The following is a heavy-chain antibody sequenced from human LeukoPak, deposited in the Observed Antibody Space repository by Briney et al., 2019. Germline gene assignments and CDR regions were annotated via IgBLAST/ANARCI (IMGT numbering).Heavy chain of an antibody. D-gene: IGHD2-15*01. CDR3: ARDLCSGGSCLNHDAFDI. CDR1: GFTFSSYW. CDR2: IWYDGSNK. V-gene: IGHV3-33*08. J-gene: IGHJ3*02. Sequence: GGSLRLSCAASGFTFSSYWMSWVRQAPGKGLEWVAVIWYDGSNKYYADSVKGRFTISRDNSKNTLYLQMNSLRAEDTAVYYCARDLCSGGSCLNHDAFDIWGQGTMVTVSS.